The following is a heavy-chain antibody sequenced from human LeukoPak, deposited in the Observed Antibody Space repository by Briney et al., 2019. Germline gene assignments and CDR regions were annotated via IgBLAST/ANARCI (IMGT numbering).Heavy chain of an antibody. CDR2: IYSGGTT. D-gene: IGHD3-22*01. CDR1: GFTFDDYT. Sequence: GGSLRLSCAASGFTFDDYTMHWVRQAPGKGLEWVSVIYSGGTTYYADSVKGRFTISRDNSKNTLYLQMNSLRAEDTAVYYCARHSSIQWDAFDIWGQGTVVTVSS. CDR3: ARHSSIQWDAFDI. J-gene: IGHJ3*02. V-gene: IGHV3-53*01.